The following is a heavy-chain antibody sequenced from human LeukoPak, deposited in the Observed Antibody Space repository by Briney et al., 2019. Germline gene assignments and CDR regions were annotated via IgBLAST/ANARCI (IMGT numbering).Heavy chain of an antibody. CDR3: ARLLGYCSGGSCYPDTFDY. Sequence: GESLKISWKGSGYSFTSYWIGWVRQMPGKGLEWMGIIYPGDSDTRYIPSFQGQVTISADKSISTAYLQWSSLKASDTAMYYCARLLGYCSGGSCYPDTFDYWGQGTLVTVSS. V-gene: IGHV5-51*01. CDR2: IYPGDSDT. CDR1: GYSFTSYW. D-gene: IGHD2-15*01. J-gene: IGHJ4*02.